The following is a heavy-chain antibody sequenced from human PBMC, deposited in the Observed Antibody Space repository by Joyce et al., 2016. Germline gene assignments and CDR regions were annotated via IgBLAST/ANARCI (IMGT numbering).Heavy chain of an antibody. J-gene: IGHJ4*02. CDR1: GLTLSNYG. CDR2: ISYDGVYK. Sequence: QVQLVESGGGVVQPGRSLRLSCTASGLTLSNYGVHWGRQAPGKGREWVAVISYDGVYKYYSDSVKGRFTISRDNSRDTLFLEMNSLRAEDTAVYYCAKILTAGYSSGWFLDYWGQGTLVTVSS. D-gene: IGHD6-25*01. V-gene: IGHV3-30*18. CDR3: AKILTAGYSSGWFLDY.